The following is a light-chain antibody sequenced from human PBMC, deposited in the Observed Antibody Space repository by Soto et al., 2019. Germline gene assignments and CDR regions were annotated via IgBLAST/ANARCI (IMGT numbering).Light chain of an antibody. CDR1: QSVLYSSNNKNY. Sequence: DIVMTQSPDSLAVSLGERATINCKSSQSVLYSSNNKNYLAWYQQKPGQPPKLLIYWASARESGVPDRFSGSGSGTDFTLIISSLQAEDVAVYYCQQYYSNFRTFGQGTKVEIK. CDR2: WAS. V-gene: IGKV4-1*01. J-gene: IGKJ1*01. CDR3: QQYYSNFRT.